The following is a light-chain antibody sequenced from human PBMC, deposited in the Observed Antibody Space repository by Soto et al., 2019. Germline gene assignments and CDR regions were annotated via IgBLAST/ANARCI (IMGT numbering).Light chain of an antibody. CDR3: SSYAGSNNYV. CDR1: SSDVGGYNY. CDR2: EVS. V-gene: IGLV2-8*01. J-gene: IGLJ1*01. Sequence: QSALTQPPSASGSPGQSVTISCTATSSDVGGYNYVSWYQQHPDKAPKLMIFEVSKRPSGVPDRFSGSESGNTASLTVSGLQAEDEADYCCSSYAGSNNYVFETGTKLTVL.